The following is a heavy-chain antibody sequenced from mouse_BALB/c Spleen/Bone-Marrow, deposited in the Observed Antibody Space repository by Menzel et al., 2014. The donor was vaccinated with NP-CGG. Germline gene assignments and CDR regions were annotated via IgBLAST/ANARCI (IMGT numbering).Heavy chain of an antibody. CDR3: ARDAMDY. CDR2: VNPNNGGT. CDR1: GYSFTGYY. Sequence: EVKVVESGPDLVKPGASLKISCKASGYSFTGYYMYWLKQSHGKSLEWIGRVNPNNGGTTYNQKFKDKAILIVDKSSTIAYMERRSLTSEDSAVYYCARDAMDYWGQGTSVTVSS. J-gene: IGHJ4*01. V-gene: IGHV1-26*01.